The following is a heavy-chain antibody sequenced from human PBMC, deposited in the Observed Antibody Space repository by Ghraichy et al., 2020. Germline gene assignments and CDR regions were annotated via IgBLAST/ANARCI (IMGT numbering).Heavy chain of an antibody. V-gene: IGHV1-69*04. D-gene: IGHD2-2*01. CDR1: GGTFSSYA. CDR2: IIPILGIA. CDR3: AMANSGEFVVVPAANYYYYGMEV. Sequence: SVKVSCKASGGTFSSYAISWVRQAPGQGLEWMGRIIPILGIANYAQKFQGRVTITADKSTSTAYMELSSLRSEDTAVYYCAMANSGEFVVVPAANYYYYGMEVWKKGTTVTVSS. J-gene: IGHJ6*01.